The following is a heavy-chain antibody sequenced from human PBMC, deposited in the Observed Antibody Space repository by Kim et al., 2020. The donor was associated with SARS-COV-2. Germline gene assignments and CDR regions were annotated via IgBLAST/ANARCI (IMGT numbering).Heavy chain of an antibody. D-gene: IGHD6-13*01. J-gene: IGHJ4*02. CDR3: ARKSPYSSSWYFDY. Sequence: NPSLKSRVTISVATSKNQFSLKLSSVTAADTAVYYCARKSPYSSSWYFDYWGQGTLVTVSS. V-gene: IGHV4-4*09.